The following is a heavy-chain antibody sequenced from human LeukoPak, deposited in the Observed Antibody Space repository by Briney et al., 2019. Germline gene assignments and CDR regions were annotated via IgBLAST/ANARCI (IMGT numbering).Heavy chain of an antibody. D-gene: IGHD6-6*01. Sequence: GGSLRLSCAASGFTFSSYSMNWVRQAPGKGLEWVSSISSSSSYIYYADSVKGRFTISRDNAKNSLYLQMNSLRAEDTAVYYCARDRGAARLYYYYYYYMDVWGKGTTVTVSS. CDR2: ISSSSSYI. CDR3: ARDRGAARLYYYYYYYMDV. V-gene: IGHV3-21*01. CDR1: GFTFSSYS. J-gene: IGHJ6*03.